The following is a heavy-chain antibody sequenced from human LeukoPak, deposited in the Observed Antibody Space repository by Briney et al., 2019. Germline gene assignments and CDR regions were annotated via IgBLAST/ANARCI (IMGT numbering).Heavy chain of an antibody. D-gene: IGHD3-22*01. V-gene: IGHV4-34*01. CDR2: INHSGST. CDR3: ATIGVGVWFDP. CDR1: GGSFSGYY. Sequence: SETLSLTCAVYGGSFSGYYWSWIRQPPGKGLEWIGEINHSGSTNYNPSLKSRVTISVDTSKNQFSLKLSSVTAADTAVYYCATIGVGVWFDPWGQGTLVTGSS. J-gene: IGHJ5*02.